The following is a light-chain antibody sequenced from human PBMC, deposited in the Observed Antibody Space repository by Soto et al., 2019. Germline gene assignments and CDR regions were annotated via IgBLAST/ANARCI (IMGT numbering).Light chain of an antibody. J-gene: IGKJ2*01. V-gene: IGKV3D-15*01. CDR1: QSVGSN. CDR2: SAS. Sequence: EIVMTQSPATLSVSPGEGATLSCRASQSVGSNLAWYQQKPGQAPRLLISSASIRATGIPARFSGSGSGTEFTLTISSLQSEDFAVYFCQQYGRSPMFTFGQGTKLEVK. CDR3: QQYGRSPMFT.